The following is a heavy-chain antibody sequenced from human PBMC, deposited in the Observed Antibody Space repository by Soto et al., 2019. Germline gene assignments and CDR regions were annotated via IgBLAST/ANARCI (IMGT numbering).Heavy chain of an antibody. V-gene: IGHV1-46*01. J-gene: IGHJ6*02. CDR2: INPSGGST. Sequence: GASVKVSCKASGYTFTSYCMHWVRQAPGQGLEWMGIINPSGGSTSYAQKFQGRVTMTRDTSTSTVYMELSSLRSEDTAVYYCARDPRIVVVVAAPNSYYYYGMDVWGQGTTVTVSS. CDR1: GYTFTSYC. CDR3: ARDPRIVVVVAAPNSYYYYGMDV. D-gene: IGHD2-15*01.